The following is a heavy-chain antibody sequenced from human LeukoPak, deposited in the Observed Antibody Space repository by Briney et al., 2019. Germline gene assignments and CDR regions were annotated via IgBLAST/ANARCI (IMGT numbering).Heavy chain of an antibody. CDR1: GGTFSSHA. V-gene: IGHV1-69*05. CDR2: IIPIFGTT. D-gene: IGHD5-12*01. CDR3: ARGDSGYDYGFDN. Sequence: SVKVSCKASGGTFSSHAISWVRQAPGQGLEWVGGIIPIFGTTNYAQKFQGRVTITTDESTSTGYMELRSLRSDDTAVYYCARGDSGYDYGFDNWAREPWSPSPQ. J-gene: IGHJ4*02.